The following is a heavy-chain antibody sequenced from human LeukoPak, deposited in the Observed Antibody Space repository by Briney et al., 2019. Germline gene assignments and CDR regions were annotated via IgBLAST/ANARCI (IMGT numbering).Heavy chain of an antibody. D-gene: IGHD3-16*02. CDR1: GGSISSYY. J-gene: IGHJ3*02. CDR2: ISTSGST. CDR3: AIDPSRGVIVVGPPNDAFDI. V-gene: IGHV4-4*07. Sequence: SETLSLTCTVSGGSISSYYWSWIRQPAGKGLESIGHISTSGSTNYNPSLKSRVTMSVDTSKNQFSLKLSSVTAADTAVYYCAIDPSRGVIVVGPPNDAFDIWGQGTMVTVSS.